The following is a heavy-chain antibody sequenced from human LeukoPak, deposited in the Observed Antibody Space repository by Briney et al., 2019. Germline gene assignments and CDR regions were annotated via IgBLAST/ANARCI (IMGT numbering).Heavy chain of an antibody. Sequence: SETLSLTCTVSGASISSGSYYWTWIRQPAGKGLEWIGRMHSSGRTSYSPSLKSRVTISVDTSKNQFSLKLSSVTAADTAVYYCARNFDYWGQGTQVTVSS. CDR2: MHSSGRT. CDR3: ARNFDY. J-gene: IGHJ4*02. V-gene: IGHV4-61*02. CDR1: GASISSGSYY.